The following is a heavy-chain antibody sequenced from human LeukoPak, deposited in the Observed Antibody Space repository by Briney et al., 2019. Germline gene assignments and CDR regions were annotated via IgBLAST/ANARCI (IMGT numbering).Heavy chain of an antibody. D-gene: IGHD1-26*01. V-gene: IGHV3-11*04. CDR3: ARSAQWELPDY. CDR2: ISSSGSSI. Sequence: GGSLRLSCAASAFTFSDYYMSWIRQAPGKGLEWISYISSSGSSIQYADSVRGRFTISRDNAKTSLYLQMNSLRAEDTSVYYCARSAQWELPDYWGQGTLVTVS. CDR1: AFTFSDYY. J-gene: IGHJ4*02.